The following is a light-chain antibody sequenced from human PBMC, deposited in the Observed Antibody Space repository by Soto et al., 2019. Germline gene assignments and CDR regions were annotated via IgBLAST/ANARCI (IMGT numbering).Light chain of an antibody. Sequence: EVVMTQSPDSLSVSPGERATLSCRASQSVSSNLAWYQQKLGQAPRLLIYGASTRATGISARFSGSGSGTEFTLTISSLQSEDFAVYYCQQYGSSPPYTFGQGTKLEIK. CDR2: GAS. V-gene: IGKV3-15*01. CDR1: QSVSSN. J-gene: IGKJ2*01. CDR3: QQYGSSPPYT.